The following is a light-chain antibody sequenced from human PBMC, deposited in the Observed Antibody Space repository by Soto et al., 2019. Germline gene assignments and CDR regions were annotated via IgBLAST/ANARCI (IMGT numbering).Light chain of an antibody. CDR1: SSNIGSNY. CDR3: AAWDDSLSGPV. V-gene: IGLV1-47*01. CDR2: RNN. Sequence: QSVLTQPPSASGTPGQRVTISCSGSSSNIGSNYVYWYQQLPGTAPKLLIYRNNQRPSGVPDRFSGSKSGTSASLAISGHRSEDEAEYYCAAWDDSLSGPVFGGGTKLTVL. J-gene: IGLJ2*01.